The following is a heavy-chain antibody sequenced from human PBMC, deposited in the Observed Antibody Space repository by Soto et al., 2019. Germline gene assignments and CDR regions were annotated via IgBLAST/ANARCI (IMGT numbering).Heavy chain of an antibody. CDR3: AKDQRGCSSTSCYTSYYYYYYYMDV. CDR1: GFTFSSYA. J-gene: IGHJ6*03. CDR2: ISGSGGST. D-gene: IGHD2-2*01. Sequence: GGSLRLSCAASGFTFSSYAMSWVRQAPGKGLEWVSAISGSGGSTYYADSVKGRFTISRDNSKNTLYLQMNSLRAEDTAVYYCAKDQRGCSSTSCYTSYYYYYYYMDVWGKGTTVTVSS. V-gene: IGHV3-23*01.